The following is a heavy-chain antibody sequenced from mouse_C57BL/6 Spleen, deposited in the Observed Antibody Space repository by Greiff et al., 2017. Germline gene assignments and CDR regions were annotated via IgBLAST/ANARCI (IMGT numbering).Heavy chain of an antibody. D-gene: IGHD1-1*01. CDR3: ARLMITTVVDAMDY. Sequence: VQMQQPGAELVKPGASVKMSCKASGYTFTSYWITWVKQRPGQGLEWIGDIYPGSGSTNYNEKFKSKATLTVDTSSSTAYMQLSSLTSEDSAVYYCARLMITTVVDAMDYWGQGTSVTLSS. CDR2: IYPGSGST. J-gene: IGHJ4*01. V-gene: IGHV1-55*01. CDR1: GYTFTSYW.